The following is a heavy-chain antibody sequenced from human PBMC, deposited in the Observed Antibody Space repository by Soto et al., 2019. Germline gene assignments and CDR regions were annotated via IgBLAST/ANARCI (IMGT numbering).Heavy chain of an antibody. CDR3: ARGKEEIVVVPAAISNYSNRKPVNYGMDV. D-gene: IGHD2-2*01. CDR1: GFTFSSYD. CDR2: IGTAGDT. J-gene: IGHJ6*02. V-gene: IGHV3-13*01. Sequence: HPGGSLRLSCAASGFTFSSYDIHWVRQATGKGLEWVSAIGTAGDTYYPGSVKGRFTISRENAKNSLYLQMNSLRAGDTAVYYCARGKEEIVVVPAAISNYSNRKPVNYGMDVWGQGTTVTVSS.